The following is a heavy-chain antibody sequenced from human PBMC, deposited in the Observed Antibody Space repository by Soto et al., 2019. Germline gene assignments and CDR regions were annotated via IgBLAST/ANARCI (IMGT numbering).Heavy chain of an antibody. Sequence: QLQLQESGPGLVKPSQTLSLTCTVSGGSISSGGYYWSWIRQHPGKGLAWIGYIYYSGSTYYNPSLISRVTISVEPSKNQFSLKLSSVTAADTVVYYCVRVQNPRHDAFDIWGQGTMVTVSS. CDR2: IYYSGST. CDR1: GGSISSGGYY. J-gene: IGHJ3*02. V-gene: IGHV4-31*03. CDR3: VRVQNPRHDAFDI.